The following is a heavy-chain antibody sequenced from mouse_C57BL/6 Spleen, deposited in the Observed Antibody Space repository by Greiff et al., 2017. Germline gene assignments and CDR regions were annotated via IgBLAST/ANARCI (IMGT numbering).Heavy chain of an antibody. CDR1: GYTFTSHW. D-gene: IGHD3-2*01. CDR2: IDPSDSYT. V-gene: IGHV1-69*01. Sequence: QVQLQQPGAELVMPGASVKLSCKASGYTFTSHWMHWVKQRPGQGLEWIGEIDPSDSYTNYNQKFKGKSTLTVDKSSSTAYMQLSSLTSEDSAVYYWARSGQLGDYFDYWGQGTTLTVSS. J-gene: IGHJ2*01. CDR3: ARSGQLGDYFDY.